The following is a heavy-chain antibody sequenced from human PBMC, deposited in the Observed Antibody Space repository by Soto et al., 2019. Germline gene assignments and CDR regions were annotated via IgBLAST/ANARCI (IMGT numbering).Heavy chain of an antibody. Sequence: SETLSITGTGSGGSISSSSYFWGWIRQPPGKGLEWIGNVHYRGSTYYNASLTSRVTISVDTSKNQFSLKLSSVTAADSAVYSCARGIGYYFDSWGQGTLDTVSS. CDR1: GGSISSSSYF. J-gene: IGHJ4*02. CDR3: ARGIGYYFDS. V-gene: IGHV4-39*01. CDR2: VHYRGST. D-gene: IGHD5-12*01.